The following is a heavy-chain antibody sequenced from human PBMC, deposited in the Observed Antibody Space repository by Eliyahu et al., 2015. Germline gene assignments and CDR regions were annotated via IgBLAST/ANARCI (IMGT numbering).Heavy chain of an antibody. J-gene: IGHJ3*02. CDR1: GFPFXKFW. CDR2: IDQEGRVK. Sequence: EVQLVDSGGGLVQPGGSLRLSCAASGFPFXKFWMTWVRQAPGKGLEWXANIDQEGRVKKYLDSVKGRFTISRDNTKNSVYLQMNSLTAEDSALYYCARDNWGKVFVDGFDIWGQETMVTVSS. CDR3: ARDNWGKVFVDGFDI. V-gene: IGHV3-7*04. D-gene: IGHD7-27*01.